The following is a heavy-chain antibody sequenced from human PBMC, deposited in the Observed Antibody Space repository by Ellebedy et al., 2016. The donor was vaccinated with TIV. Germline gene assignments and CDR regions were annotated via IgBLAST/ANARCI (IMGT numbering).Heavy chain of an antibody. J-gene: IGHJ3*02. D-gene: IGHD4-17*01. CDR2: IYFSGRT. V-gene: IGHV4-31*03. CDR1: GDYISDGGYY. CDR3: ARDQNDYGYDPCGI. Sequence: SETLSLXXTVSGDYISDGGYYWTWIRQHPGKGLEWIGYIYFSGRTSYNPSLKSRVTISVDTSKNQFSLRLNSVTAADTAVYYCARDQNDYGYDPCGIWGPGTLVTVSS.